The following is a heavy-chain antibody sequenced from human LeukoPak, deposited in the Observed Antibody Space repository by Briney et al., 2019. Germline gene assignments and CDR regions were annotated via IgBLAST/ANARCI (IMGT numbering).Heavy chain of an antibody. CDR3: AKDSRSDLTRLFDN. J-gene: IGHJ4*02. Sequence: GGSLRLSCAASGFTFDDYGMSWVRQAPGQGLEWVASISFDINDRKYAESVRGRFTISRDNSKNTLYLQMNSLRAEDTAVYYCAKDSRSDLTRLFDNWGQGTLVIVSS. CDR1: GFTFDDYG. D-gene: IGHD3/OR15-3a*01. CDR2: ISFDINDR. V-gene: IGHV3-30*18.